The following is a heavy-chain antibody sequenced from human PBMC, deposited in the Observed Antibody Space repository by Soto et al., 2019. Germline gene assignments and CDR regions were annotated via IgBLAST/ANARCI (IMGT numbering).Heavy chain of an antibody. Sequence: QVQLVQSGAEVKKPGASVKVSCRASGYTFTGYYMHWVRQAPGQGLEWMGWINPNSGGTNYAQNFQGWVTMTRDTAINTAYMELSGLRYDDTAVYYWARTHCSSTRCYVGSWDYWGQGNLVTVSS. CDR1: GYTFTGYY. CDR3: ARTHCSSTRCYVGSWDY. CDR2: INPNSGGT. V-gene: IGHV1-2*04. D-gene: IGHD2-2*01. J-gene: IGHJ4*02.